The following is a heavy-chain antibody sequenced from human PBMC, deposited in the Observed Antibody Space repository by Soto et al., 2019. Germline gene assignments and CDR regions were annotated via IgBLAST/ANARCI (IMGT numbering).Heavy chain of an antibody. CDR1: GGSISSGGYY. CDR2: IYYSGRT. J-gene: IGHJ5*02. V-gene: IGHV4-31*03. CDR3: ARVFSDSRSFFDP. D-gene: IGHD6-13*01. Sequence: SETLSLTCTVSGGSISSGGYYWSWIRQHPGKGLEWIGYIYYSGRTSYNPSLKSRVTISVDTSKNQFSLKLSSVTAADTAVYYCARVFSDSRSFFDPPGQRTLVTVSS.